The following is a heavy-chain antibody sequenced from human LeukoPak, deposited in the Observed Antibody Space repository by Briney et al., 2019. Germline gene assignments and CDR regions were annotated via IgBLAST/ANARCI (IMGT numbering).Heavy chain of an antibody. J-gene: IGHJ4*02. CDR2: ISIYNGNT. D-gene: IGHD3-10*01. CDR3: ARIWSGLDY. V-gene: IGHV1-18*01. Sequence: ASVKVSCKASGGTFNSYAISWVRQAPGQGLEWMGWISIYNGNTNYAQKFQGRVAMTTETSTSTVNMELRSLRSDDTAVYYCARIWSGLDYWGQGTLVTVSS. CDR1: GGTFNSYA.